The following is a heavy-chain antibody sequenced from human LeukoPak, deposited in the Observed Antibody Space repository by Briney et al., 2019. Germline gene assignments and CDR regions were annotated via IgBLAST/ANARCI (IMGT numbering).Heavy chain of an antibody. CDR3: VGGSGSYYTHSFDY. J-gene: IGHJ4*02. CDR1: GFTFSSYE. CDR2: ISSSGSTI. Sequence: GGSLRLSCAASGFTFSSYEMNWVCQAPGKGLEWVSYISSSGSTIYSADSVKGRFTISRDNAKNSLYLQMHSLRAEDTAVYYCVGGSGSYYTHSFDYWGQGTLVTVSS. V-gene: IGHV3-48*03. D-gene: IGHD3-10*01.